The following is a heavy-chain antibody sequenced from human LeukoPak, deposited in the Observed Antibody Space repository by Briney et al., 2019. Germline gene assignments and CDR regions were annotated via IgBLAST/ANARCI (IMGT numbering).Heavy chain of an antibody. CDR1: GGSFSGYY. CDR2: INHSAST. Sequence: SETLSLTCAVYGGSFSGYYWSWIRQPPGKGLEWIGEINHSASTNYNPSLKSRVTISVDTSKNQFSLKLSSVTAADTAVYYCARSGYSYGPLDYWGQGNLVTVSS. V-gene: IGHV4-34*01. D-gene: IGHD5-18*01. J-gene: IGHJ4*02. CDR3: ARSGYSYGPLDY.